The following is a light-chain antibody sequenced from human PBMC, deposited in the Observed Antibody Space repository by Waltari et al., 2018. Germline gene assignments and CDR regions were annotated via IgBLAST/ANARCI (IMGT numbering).Light chain of an antibody. J-gene: IGKJ2*03. Sequence: EMTQSPDSLPVSLGERATINCKSSQSVLYNFNNKNYLAWFKLKPGQPPKLLIGWASTREPGVPDRFSGSGSGTDFTLTISSLQTEDVAVYYCQQYLTLPYSFGQGTKLEIK. CDR1: QSVLYNFNNKNY. CDR2: WAS. CDR3: QQYLTLPYS. V-gene: IGKV4-1*01.